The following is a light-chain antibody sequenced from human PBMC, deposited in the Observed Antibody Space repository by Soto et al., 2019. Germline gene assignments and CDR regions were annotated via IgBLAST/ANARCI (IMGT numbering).Light chain of an antibody. CDR1: PSDVGGSNS. CDR3: SSYTSSSSVV. CDR2: EVS. J-gene: IGLJ2*01. V-gene: IGLV2-14*01. Sequence: QSALTQPPSASGSPGQSVTISCTGTPSDVGGSNSVSWYQQHPGKAPNLMIYEVSNRPSGVSNRFSGSKSGNTASLTISGLQAEDEADYYCSSYTSSSSVVFGGGTKLTVL.